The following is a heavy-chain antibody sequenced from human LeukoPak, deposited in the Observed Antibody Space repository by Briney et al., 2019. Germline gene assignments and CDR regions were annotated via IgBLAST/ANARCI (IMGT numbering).Heavy chain of an antibody. CDR1: GGSIYTYY. CDR2: IYYSGST. J-gene: IGHJ6*02. Sequence: SETLSLTRNVSGGSIYTYYWSWIRQPPGKRLEWIGYIYYSGSTNYNPSLKSRVTISIDTSKNQFSLKLSSVTAADTAVYYCARSNVVVPSITKGYYYYAMDVWGQGTTVTVSS. D-gene: IGHD2-2*01. CDR3: ARSNVVVPSITKGYYYYAMDV. V-gene: IGHV4-59*08.